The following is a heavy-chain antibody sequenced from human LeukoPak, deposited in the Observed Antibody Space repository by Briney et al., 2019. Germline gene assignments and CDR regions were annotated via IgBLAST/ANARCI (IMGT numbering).Heavy chain of an antibody. J-gene: IGHJ4*02. CDR3: ARGEYGSGSYHIDY. Sequence: GGSLRLSCAASGFILRDYYMNWIRQAPGKGLEWVANIKQDGSEKYYVDSVKGRFTISRDNAKNSLYLQMNSLRAEDTAVYYCARGEYGSGSYHIDYWGQGTLVTVSS. CDR2: IKQDGSEK. CDR1: GFILRDYY. D-gene: IGHD3-10*01. V-gene: IGHV3-7*01.